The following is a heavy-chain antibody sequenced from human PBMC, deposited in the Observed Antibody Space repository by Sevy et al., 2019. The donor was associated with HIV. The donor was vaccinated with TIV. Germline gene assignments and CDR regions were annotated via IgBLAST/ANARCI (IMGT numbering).Heavy chain of an antibody. V-gene: IGHV3-21*01. J-gene: IGHJ4*02. D-gene: IGHD4-17*01. CDR3: ARDKSDYDLYFDY. CDR1: GFTFSSYS. CDR2: ISSSSNYI. Sequence: GGSLRLSCAASGFTFSSYSMNWVRQAPGKGLEWASFISSSSNYIYYADSVKGRFTISRDNAKNSLYLQMNSLRAEDTAVYYCARDKSDYDLYFDYWGQGTLVTVSS.